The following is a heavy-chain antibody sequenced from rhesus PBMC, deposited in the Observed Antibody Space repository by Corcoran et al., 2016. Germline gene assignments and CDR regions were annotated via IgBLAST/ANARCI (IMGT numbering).Heavy chain of an antibody. D-gene: IGHD3-16*01. Sequence: QVQLQESGPGLVKPSETLSVTCAVSGGSISSNYWSGIRQPLGKGVAWIGRIDGSVSSTNYKPSLRSRGTLSVDTSKNQLSLQLSSVTAADTAVYYCARQGYYSGRYGYWGQGVLVTVSS. CDR3: ARQGYYSGRYGY. CDR1: GGSISSNY. CDR2: IDGSVSST. J-gene: IGHJ4*01. V-gene: IGHV4S11*01.